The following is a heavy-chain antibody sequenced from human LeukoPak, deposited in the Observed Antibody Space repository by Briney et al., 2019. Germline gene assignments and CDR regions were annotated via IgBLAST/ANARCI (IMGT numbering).Heavy chain of an antibody. CDR2: IIPIFGTA. CDR1: GGTFSSYA. J-gene: IGHJ3*02. V-gene: IGHV1-69*05. CDR3: ARALAVAGIDAFDI. D-gene: IGHD6-19*01. Sequence: VASVKVSCKASGGTFSSYAISWVRQAPGQGLEWMGGIIPIFGTANYAQKFQGRVTITTDESTSTAYMELSSLRSEDTAVYYCARALAVAGIDAFDIWGQGTMVTVSS.